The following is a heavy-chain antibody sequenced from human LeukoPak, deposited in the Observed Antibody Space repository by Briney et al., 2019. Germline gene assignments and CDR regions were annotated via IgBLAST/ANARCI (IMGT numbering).Heavy chain of an antibody. V-gene: IGHV3-53*01. J-gene: IGHJ4*02. CDR1: GFTVSSNS. D-gene: IGHD2-2*01. CDR2: IYSAGST. CDR3: AKSFRSTSLDY. Sequence: GGSLRLSCTVSGFTVSSNSMSWVRQAPGKGLEWVSFIYSAGSTHYSDSVKGRFTISIDNSRNTLYLQMNSLRAGDTAVYYCAKSFRSTSLDYWGQGTLVTVSS.